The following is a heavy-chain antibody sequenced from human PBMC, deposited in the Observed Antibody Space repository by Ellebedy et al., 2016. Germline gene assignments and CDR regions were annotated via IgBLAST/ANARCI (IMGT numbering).Heavy chain of an antibody. J-gene: IGHJ6*03. CDR3: AKGAIGDYYYYYMDV. CDR2: ISGSGGST. CDR1: GFTFSSYA. Sequence: GESLKISXAASGFTFSSYAMSWVRQAPGKGLEWVSAISGSGGSTYYADSVKGRFTISRDNSKNTLYLQMNSLRAEDTAVYYCAKGAIGDYYYYYMDVWGKGTTVTVSS. D-gene: IGHD3-10*01. V-gene: IGHV3-23*01.